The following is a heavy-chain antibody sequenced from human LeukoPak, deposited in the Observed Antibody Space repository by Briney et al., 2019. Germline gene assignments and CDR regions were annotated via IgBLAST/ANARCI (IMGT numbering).Heavy chain of an antibody. V-gene: IGHV3-7*01. CDR2: IKHDGSEK. Sequence: GGSLRLSCAASGFTFSTHWMSWVRQAPGKGLEWVANIKHDGSEKYYVDSVKGRFTISRNNAKNSLYLQMNSLRAEDTAVYYCASGFLDDFWSGHFWGQGTLVTVSS. D-gene: IGHD3-3*01. CDR3: ASGFLDDFWSGHF. CDR1: GFTFSTHW. J-gene: IGHJ4*02.